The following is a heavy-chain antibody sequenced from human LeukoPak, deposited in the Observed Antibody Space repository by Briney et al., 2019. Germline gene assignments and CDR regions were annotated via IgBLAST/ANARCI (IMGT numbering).Heavy chain of an antibody. CDR3: AKDFGWNYGGGFDY. Sequence: GGSLRLSCAASGFTFDDYAMHWVRQAPGKGLEWVSGISWNSGSIGYADTVKGRFTISRDNAKNSLYLQMNSLRAEDMALYYCAKDFGWNYGGGFDYWGQGTLVTVSS. V-gene: IGHV3-9*03. CDR2: ISWNSGSI. D-gene: IGHD1-7*01. J-gene: IGHJ4*02. CDR1: GFTFDDYA.